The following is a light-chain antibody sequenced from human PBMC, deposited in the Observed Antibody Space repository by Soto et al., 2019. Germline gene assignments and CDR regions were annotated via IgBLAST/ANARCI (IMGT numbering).Light chain of an antibody. CDR2: GAS. CDR1: QSLSSN. J-gene: IGKJ1*01. Sequence: EVVMTQSPATLSVSPGERVTLSCRASQSLSSNLAWYQQKPGQTPRLLIYGASTRATGIPARFSGSGSGTDFTLTISSLQSEDFAVYYCQQYNNWPLTFGQGTKVEIK. CDR3: QQYNNWPLT. V-gene: IGKV3-15*01.